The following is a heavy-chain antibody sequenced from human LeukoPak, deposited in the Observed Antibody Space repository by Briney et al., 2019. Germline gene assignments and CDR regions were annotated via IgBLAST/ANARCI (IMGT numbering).Heavy chain of an antibody. J-gene: IGHJ6*02. CDR2: IYYSGST. CDR1: GGSISSGGYY. CDR3: ARGDFWSGDYYYGMDV. V-gene: IGHV4-31*03. D-gene: IGHD3-3*01. Sequence: SQTLSLTCTVSGGSISSGGYYWSWIRQHPGKGLEWIGYIYYSGSTYYNPSLKSRVTISVDTSKNQFSLKLSSVTAADTAVYYCARGDFWSGDYYYGMDVWGQGTTVTVSS.